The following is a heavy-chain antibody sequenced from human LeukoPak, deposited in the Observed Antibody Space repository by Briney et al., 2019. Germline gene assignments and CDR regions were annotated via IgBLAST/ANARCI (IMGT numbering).Heavy chain of an antibody. CDR3: AKGGALYGGLFDC. D-gene: IGHD4/OR15-4a*01. J-gene: IGHJ4*02. Sequence: GGSLRLSCAASGFAFTSSGFTFSTYAMGWVRQAPGKGLEWVSGISGNGGATYYADSVKGRFTLSRDNSKSTLFLQMNSLRAEDTAVYYCAKGGALYGGLFDCWGQGTLVTVSS. V-gene: IGHV3-23*01. CDR1: GFTFSTYA. CDR2: ISGNGGAT.